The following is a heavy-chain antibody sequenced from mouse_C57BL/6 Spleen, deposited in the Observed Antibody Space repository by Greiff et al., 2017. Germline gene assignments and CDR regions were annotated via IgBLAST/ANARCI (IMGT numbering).Heavy chain of an antibody. V-gene: IGHV3-6*01. CDR3: ARGRGYGNYYFDY. Sequence: ESGPGLVKPSQSLSLTCSVTGYSITSGYYWNWIRQFPGNKLEWMGYISYDGSNNYNPSLKNRISITRDTSKNQFFLKLNSVTTEDTATYYCARGRGYGNYYFDYWGQGTTLTVSS. CDR1: GYSITSGYY. J-gene: IGHJ2*01. CDR2: ISYDGSN. D-gene: IGHD2-10*02.